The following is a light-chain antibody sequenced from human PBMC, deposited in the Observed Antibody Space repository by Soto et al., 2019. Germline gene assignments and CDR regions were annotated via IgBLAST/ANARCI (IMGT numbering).Light chain of an antibody. J-gene: IGKJ1*01. Sequence: EIQMTQSPSTLSASVGNRVTISCRASQSISRWLAWYQQKPGKAPTLLIYHASTLESGVPSRFSGSGSGTEFTLTISSLQPDDVATYYCQQYNTYLSFGQGTKVDIK. V-gene: IGKV1-5*01. CDR3: QQYNTYLS. CDR1: QSISRW. CDR2: HAS.